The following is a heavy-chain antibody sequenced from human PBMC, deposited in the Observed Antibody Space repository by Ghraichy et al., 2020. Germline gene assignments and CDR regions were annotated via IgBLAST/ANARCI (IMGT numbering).Heavy chain of an antibody. J-gene: IGHJ4*02. CDR1: GYTFTSYG. V-gene: IGHV1-18*04. Sequence: ASVKVSCKASGYTFTSYGISWVRQVPGQGFEWMGWISPYNGNTNYAQKLQGRATMTTDTSTSTGYMELRSLRSDDTAVYYCARTAGNNYGSSFDYWGQGTLVTVSS. CDR2: ISPYNGNT. D-gene: IGHD1/OR15-1a*01. CDR3: ARTAGNNYGSSFDY.